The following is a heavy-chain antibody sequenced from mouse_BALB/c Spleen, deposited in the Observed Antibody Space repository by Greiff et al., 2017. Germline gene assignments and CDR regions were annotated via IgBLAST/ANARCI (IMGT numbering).Heavy chain of an antibody. J-gene: IGHJ4*01. D-gene: IGHD2-1*01. CDR2: ISYSGST. CDR3: ARYRAIYYGNYDAMDY. V-gene: IGHV3-8*02. CDR1: GDSITSGY. Sequence: EVKLMESGPSLVKPSQTLSLTCSVTGDSITSGYWNWIRKFPGNKLEYMGYISYSGSTYYNPSLKSRISITRDTSKNQYYLQLNSVTTEDTATYYCARYRAIYYGNYDAMDYWGQGTSVTVSS.